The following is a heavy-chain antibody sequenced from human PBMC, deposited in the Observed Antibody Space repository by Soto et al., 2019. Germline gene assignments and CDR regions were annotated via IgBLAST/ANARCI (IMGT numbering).Heavy chain of an antibody. CDR3: ERGLALTGDLFAFDI. V-gene: IGHV3-21*01. J-gene: IGHJ3*02. D-gene: IGHD7-27*01. CDR1: GFTFSSYS. CDR2: ISSSSSYI. Sequence: GGSLRLSCAASGFTFSSYSMNWVRQAPGKGLEWVSSISSSSSYIYYADSVKGRFTISRDNAKNSLYLQMNSLRAEDTDVYYCERGLALTGDLFAFDIWGQGTMVTVSS.